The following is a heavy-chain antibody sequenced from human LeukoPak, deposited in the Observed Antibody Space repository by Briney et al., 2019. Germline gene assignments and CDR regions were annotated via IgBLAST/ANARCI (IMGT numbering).Heavy chain of an antibody. Sequence: SETLSLTCTVSGGSISGYYWSWIRQPPGKGLEWIGYIYYSGSTNYNPSLKSRVTISVDTSKNQFSLKLSSVTAADTAVYYCARGTYYGSGKYDYWGQGTLVTVSS. V-gene: IGHV4-59*12. D-gene: IGHD3-10*01. CDR2: IYYSGST. J-gene: IGHJ4*02. CDR3: ARGTYYGSGKYDY. CDR1: GGSISGYY.